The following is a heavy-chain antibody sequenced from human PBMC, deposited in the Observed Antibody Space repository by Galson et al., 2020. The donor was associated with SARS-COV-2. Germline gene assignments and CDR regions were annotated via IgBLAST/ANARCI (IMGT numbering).Heavy chain of an antibody. CDR2: IYHSGTT. J-gene: IGHJ6*02. Sequence: SETLSLTCTVSGYSISSGSYWGWIRQPPGTGLEWIGDIYHSGTTHYNPSLKSPVTISVDTSKNQFSLRLSSVTAADTAVYYCARSVTTYHYYGMDVWGQGTTVTVSS. CDR3: ARSVTTYHYYGMDV. D-gene: IGHD2-21*01. CDR1: GYSISSGSY. V-gene: IGHV4-38-2*02.